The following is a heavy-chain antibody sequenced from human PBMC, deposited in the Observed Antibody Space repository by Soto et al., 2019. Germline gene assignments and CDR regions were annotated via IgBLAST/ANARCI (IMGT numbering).Heavy chain of an antibody. CDR1: GGSISSGDYY. Sequence: ASETLSLTCTVSGGSISSGDYYWSWIRQPPGKGLEWIGYIYYSGSTYYNPSLKSRVTISVDTSKNQFSLKLSSVTAADTAVYYCASQQGPYSRQYNWFDPWGQGTLVTVSS. CDR2: IYYSGST. J-gene: IGHJ5*02. CDR3: ASQQGPYSRQYNWFDP. D-gene: IGHD4-4*01. V-gene: IGHV4-30-4*01.